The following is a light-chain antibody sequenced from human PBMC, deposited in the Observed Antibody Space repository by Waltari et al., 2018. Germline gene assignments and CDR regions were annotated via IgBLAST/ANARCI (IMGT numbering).Light chain of an antibody. V-gene: IGKV2-28*01. Sequence: DIVMTQSPLPLPVSPGEPASISCRSSQSLLHSSGYTFLDWYLQKPGQSPQLLIYLVSNRASGVPDRFSGSGSGTDFTLKISRVEAEDVGVYYCMQARQTPWTFGQGTKVEIK. J-gene: IGKJ1*01. CDR2: LVS. CDR1: QSLLHSSGYTF. CDR3: MQARQTPWT.